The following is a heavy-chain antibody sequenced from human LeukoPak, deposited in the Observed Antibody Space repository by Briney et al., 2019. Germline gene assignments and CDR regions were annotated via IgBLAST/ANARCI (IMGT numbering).Heavy chain of an antibody. Sequence: ASVKVSCRASGYTFTGYYMHWVRQAPGQGLEWMGWINPNSGGTNYAQKFQGRVTMTRDTSISTAYMELSRLRSDDTAVYYCASTDILTGYYFDYWGQGTLVTVSS. CDR1: GYTFTGYY. CDR3: ASTDILTGYYFDY. D-gene: IGHD3-9*01. V-gene: IGHV1-2*02. J-gene: IGHJ4*02. CDR2: INPNSGGT.